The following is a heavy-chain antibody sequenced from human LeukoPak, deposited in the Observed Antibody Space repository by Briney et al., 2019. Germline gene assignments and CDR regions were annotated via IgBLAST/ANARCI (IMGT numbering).Heavy chain of an antibody. V-gene: IGHV3-74*01. CDR3: ARGDYYDSSGYYHNAFDI. CDR2: ISSDGSII. D-gene: IGHD3-22*01. J-gene: IGHJ3*02. CDR1: GFTFSSYG. Sequence: GRSLRLSCAASGFTFSSYGMHWVRQAPGKGLVWVSRISSDGSIINYADSVKGRFTISRDNAKNTLYLQMNSLRAEDMALYYCARGDYYDSSGYYHNAFDIWGQGTMVTVSS.